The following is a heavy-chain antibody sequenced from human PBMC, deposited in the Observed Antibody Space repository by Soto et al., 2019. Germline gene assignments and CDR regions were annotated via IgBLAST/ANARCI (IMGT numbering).Heavy chain of an antibody. CDR2: ISGGGGRT. V-gene: IGHV3-23*01. Sequence: EVQLLESGGGLVQPGGSLTLSCVASGLTFSSYARRWVRQAQGTGREGVSGISGGGGRTYSAASVRGRFTVSRYNSKNDLFLQMKSLRADDTALYYCAKIPPASDYYDITSYQWYFALRGRGTLVTVSS. J-gene: IGHJ2*01. CDR1: GLTFSSYA. D-gene: IGHD3-22*01. CDR3: AKIPPASDYYDITSYQWYFAL.